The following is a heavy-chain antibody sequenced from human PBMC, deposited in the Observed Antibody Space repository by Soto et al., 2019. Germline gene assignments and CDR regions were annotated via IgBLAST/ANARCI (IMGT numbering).Heavy chain of an antibody. D-gene: IGHD6-13*01. Sequence: ASVKVSCKASAYTFTNYGISWVRPAPGQGLEWMGWISAYNGNINYAQKFRGRVTMTTDTSTSSAYLEVRSLRSDDTAVYYCARSGSSWELREFGSGGQGTLVTVSS. J-gene: IGHJ4*02. V-gene: IGHV1-18*01. CDR3: ARSGSSWELREFGS. CDR2: ISAYNGNI. CDR1: AYTFTNYG.